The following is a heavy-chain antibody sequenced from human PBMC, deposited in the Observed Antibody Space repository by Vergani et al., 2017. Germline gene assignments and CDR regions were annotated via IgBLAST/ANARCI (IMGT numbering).Heavy chain of an antibody. CDR2: IIPILGIA. Sequence: QVQLVQSGAEVKKPGSSVKVSCKASGGTFSSYTISWVRQAPGQGLEWMGRIIPILGIANYAQKFQGRVTINADKSTSTAYMELSSLRSEDTAVYYCARGVHMTGYYSYGMDVWGQGTTVTVSS. V-gene: IGHV1-69*02. D-gene: IGHD3-9*01. CDR3: ARGVHMTGYYSYGMDV. J-gene: IGHJ6*02. CDR1: GGTFSSYT.